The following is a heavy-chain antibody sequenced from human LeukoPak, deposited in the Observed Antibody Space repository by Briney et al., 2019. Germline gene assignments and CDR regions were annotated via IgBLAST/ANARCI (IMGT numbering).Heavy chain of an antibody. V-gene: IGHV3-23*01. D-gene: IGHD2-2*01. CDR3: ATGYCSSTSCYGGSWFDP. CDR1: GFTFSDYA. Sequence: GGSLRLSCVASGFTFSDYAISWLRQSPGKGLEWISSISGQSAGSYYADSLQGRFTISRDNAKNTLYLQMNSLRAEDTAVYYCATGYCSSTSCYGGSWFDPWGQGTLVTVSS. J-gene: IGHJ5*02. CDR2: ISGQSAGS.